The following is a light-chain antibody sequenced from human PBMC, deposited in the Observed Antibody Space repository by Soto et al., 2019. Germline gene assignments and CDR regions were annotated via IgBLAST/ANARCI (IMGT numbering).Light chain of an antibody. V-gene: IGKV1-5*03. CDR3: QHYNTYPWT. J-gene: IGKJ1*01. CDR2: EAS. CDR1: QSIGSW. Sequence: DIQMTQSPSTLSASLGDRVAITCRASQSIGSWVAWYQQKPGKAPNVLIYEASTLQSGVPSRFSGSGSGTEFTLTISSLQPDDFATYYCQHYNTYPWTFGQGTKVDIK.